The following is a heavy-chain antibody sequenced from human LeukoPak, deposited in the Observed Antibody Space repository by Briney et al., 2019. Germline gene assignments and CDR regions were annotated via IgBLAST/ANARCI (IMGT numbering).Heavy chain of an antibody. J-gene: IGHJ4*02. CDR2: IYYSGST. CDR3: ARIYCTNGVCYYFDH. V-gene: IGHV4-59*01. CDR1: GGSISSYY. Sequence: KPSETLSLTCTVSGGSISSYYWSWIRQPPGKGLEWIGYIYYSGSTNYNPSLKSRVTISVDTSKNQFSLKLSSVTAADTAVYYCARIYCTNGVCYYFDHWGQGTLVTVSS. D-gene: IGHD2-8*01.